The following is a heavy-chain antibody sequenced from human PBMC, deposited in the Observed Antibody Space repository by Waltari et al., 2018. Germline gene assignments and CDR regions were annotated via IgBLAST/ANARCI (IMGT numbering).Heavy chain of an antibody. V-gene: IGHV4-61*02. CDR2: IYRSGVT. Sequence: QVQLQESGPGLAKASQTLSLTCDVSGGPLSNLTFYRGWIRQPAGKGLEWIGRIYRSGVTDYNPSLRGRATMFLDMSKNQFSLTVDSLIAADTAVYYCAVSPDTATSRAAFHFWGPGTTVSVSS. CDR1: GGPLSNLTFY. J-gene: IGHJ6*02. CDR3: AVSPDTATSRAAFHF. D-gene: IGHD5-18*01.